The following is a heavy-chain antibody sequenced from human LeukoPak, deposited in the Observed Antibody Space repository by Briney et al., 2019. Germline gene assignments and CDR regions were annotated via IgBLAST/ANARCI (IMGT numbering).Heavy chain of an antibody. CDR3: ARHERDASLDHALDI. V-gene: IGHV4-59*08. J-gene: IGHJ3*02. CDR1: GGSISSYY. Sequence: SETLSLTCTVSGGSISSYYWSWIRQTPGKGLEWIGYIYYSGSTSYNPSLKSQVTMLVDTSKNRFSLKLSSVTAADTAVYYCARHERDASLDHALDIWGQGTMVTVSS. D-gene: IGHD5-24*01. CDR2: IYYSGST.